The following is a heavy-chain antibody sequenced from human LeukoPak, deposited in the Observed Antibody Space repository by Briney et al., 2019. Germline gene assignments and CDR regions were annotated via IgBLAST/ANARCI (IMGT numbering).Heavy chain of an antibody. Sequence: GGSLRLSCSVSGFTFSSYAMQWVRQHPRKGLEWVAVISYDGSNKYQADSVKGRFTISRDNSKKTLYLQMNSLRAEDTAVYYCAREGPNIAAAGMFDYWGQGTLVTVSS. J-gene: IGHJ4*02. CDR3: AREGPNIAAAGMFDY. D-gene: IGHD6-13*01. V-gene: IGHV3-30*04. CDR1: GFTFSSYA. CDR2: ISYDGSNK.